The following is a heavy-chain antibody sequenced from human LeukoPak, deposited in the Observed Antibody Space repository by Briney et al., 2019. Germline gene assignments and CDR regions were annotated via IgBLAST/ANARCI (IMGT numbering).Heavy chain of an antibody. D-gene: IGHD2-2*01. CDR1: GGSFSGYY. V-gene: IGHV4-34*01. Sequence: PSETLSLTCAVYGGSFSGYYWSWIRQPPGKGLEWIGEINHSGSTNYNPSLKSRVTISVDTSKNQFSLKLTSVTAADTAVYYCARDRVVPAAFDDWGQGTLVTVSS. CDR3: ARDRVVPAAFDD. J-gene: IGHJ4*02. CDR2: INHSGST.